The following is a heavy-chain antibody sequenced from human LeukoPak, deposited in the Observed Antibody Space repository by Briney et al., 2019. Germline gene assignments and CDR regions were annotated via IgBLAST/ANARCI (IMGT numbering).Heavy chain of an antibody. V-gene: IGHV4-59*01. J-gene: IGHJ4*02. CDR3: ARSVAAAPLIDY. CDR2: IYYSGST. Sequence: PSETLSLTCTVSGGSISSYYWSWIRQPPGKGLEWIGYIYYSGSTNYNPSLKSRVTISVDTSKNQFSLKLSSVTAADTAVYYCARSVAAAPLIDYWGQGTLVTVSS. D-gene: IGHD6-13*01. CDR1: GGSISSYY.